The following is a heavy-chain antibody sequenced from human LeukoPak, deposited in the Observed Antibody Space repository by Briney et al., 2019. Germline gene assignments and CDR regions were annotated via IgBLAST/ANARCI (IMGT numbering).Heavy chain of an antibody. Sequence: QPGRSLRLSCTASGFPFGDYAMGWVRQAPGKGLEGVGFIRSKAYGGTSEYAASVKGRFTISRDDSISIAYLQMNSLKTEDTAVYHCANALFSDSYLGRFDPWGQGTLVTVSS. CDR2: IRSKAYGGTS. V-gene: IGHV3-49*04. J-gene: IGHJ5*02. CDR1: GFPFGDYA. D-gene: IGHD2-21*02. CDR3: ANALFSDSYLGRFDP.